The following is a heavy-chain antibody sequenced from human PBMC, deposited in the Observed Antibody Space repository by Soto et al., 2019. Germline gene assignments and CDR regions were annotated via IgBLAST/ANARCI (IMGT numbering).Heavy chain of an antibody. Sequence: QVQLQQWGAGLLKPSETLSLTCAVYGGSFSGYYWSWIRQPPGKGLEWIGEINHSGSTNYNPSLKRRVTISVDTSKNQFSLKLSSVTAADTAVYYCARVSVDTAMVFDYWGQGTLVTGSS. V-gene: IGHV4-34*01. CDR2: INHSGST. CDR1: GGSFSGYY. CDR3: ARVSVDTAMVFDY. J-gene: IGHJ4*02. D-gene: IGHD5-18*01.